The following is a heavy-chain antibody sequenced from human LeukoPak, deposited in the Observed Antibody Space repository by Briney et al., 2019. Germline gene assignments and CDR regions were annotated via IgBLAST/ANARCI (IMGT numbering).Heavy chain of an antibody. CDR3: ARSGSSGYYAFDWFDP. CDR1: GYSFTSYW. J-gene: IGHJ5*02. Sequence: GESLKIPCKGSGYSFTSYWIGWVRQMPGKGLEWMGIIYPGDSDTRYSPSFQGQVTISADKSISTAYLQWSSLKASDTAMYYCARSGSSGYYAFDWFDPWGQGTLVTVSS. V-gene: IGHV5-51*01. D-gene: IGHD3-22*01. CDR2: IYPGDSDT.